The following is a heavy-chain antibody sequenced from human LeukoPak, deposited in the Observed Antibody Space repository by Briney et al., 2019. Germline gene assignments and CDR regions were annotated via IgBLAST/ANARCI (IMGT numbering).Heavy chain of an antibody. Sequence: GGSLRLSCATSGFTFEDYAMHWVRQVPGKGLEWVSLISGDGDDTYYVDSVKGRFTISRDNSKNSLYLQMNSLRTEDIALYYCARDEWLIHRAVFILENWGQGTLVTVSS. V-gene: IGHV3-43*02. CDR1: GFTFEDYA. CDR2: ISGDGDDT. D-gene: IGHD6-19*01. J-gene: IGHJ4*02. CDR3: ARDEWLIHRAVFILEN.